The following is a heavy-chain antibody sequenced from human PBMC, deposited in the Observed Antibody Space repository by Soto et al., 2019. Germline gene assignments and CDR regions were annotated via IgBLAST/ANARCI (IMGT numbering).Heavy chain of an antibody. J-gene: IGHJ3*02. Sequence: SETLSLSCTVSGVSIGNHYLSWIRQPPGKGLEWIGYIYNSGRTIYKPSLKSRVTISVDTSKNQFSLNLTSVTAADTAVYYSASRSDDYGDAFDIWGQGTMVTVSS. V-gene: IGHV4-59*11. CDR2: IYNSGRT. D-gene: IGHD3-16*01. CDR1: GVSIGNHY. CDR3: ASRSDDYGDAFDI.